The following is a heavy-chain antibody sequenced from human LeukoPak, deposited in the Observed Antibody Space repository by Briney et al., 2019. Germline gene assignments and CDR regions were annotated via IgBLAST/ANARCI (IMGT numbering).Heavy chain of an antibody. CDR1: GGTFSSYA. D-gene: IGHD6-13*01. Sequence: ASVKVSCKASGGTFSSYAISWVRQAPGQGLEWMGRIIPIFGKANYAQKFQGRVTITTDESTSTAYMELSSLRSEDTAVYYCARESMSSWYSLHYYYMDVWGKGTTVTVSS. J-gene: IGHJ6*03. V-gene: IGHV1-69*05. CDR2: IIPIFGKA. CDR3: ARESMSSWYSLHYYYMDV.